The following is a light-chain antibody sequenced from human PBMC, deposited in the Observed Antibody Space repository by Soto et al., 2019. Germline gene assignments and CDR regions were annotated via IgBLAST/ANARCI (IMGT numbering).Light chain of an antibody. V-gene: IGKV1-27*01. CDR1: HDISNY. CDR3: QKYNSAPCT. J-gene: IGKJ1*01. Sequence: DIQMTQSPSSLSASVGDRVTITCRASHDISNYLAWYQQKPGEIPKLLIYDALILQSGVPSRFSGSRSGTDFTLTITSRQAEDIATYYCQKYNSAPCTFGQGTKVDIK. CDR2: DAL.